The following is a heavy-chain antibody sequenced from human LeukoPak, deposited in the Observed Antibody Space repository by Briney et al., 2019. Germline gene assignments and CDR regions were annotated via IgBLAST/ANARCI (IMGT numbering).Heavy chain of an antibody. CDR1: GYTFTSYG. V-gene: IGHV1-18*01. CDR2: ISAYSGDT. Sequence: ASVKVSCKASGYTFTSYGVSWVRQAPGQGLEWMGWISAYSGDTKYAQKLHGRVTMTTDTSTSTAYMELRTLRFDDTAMYFCASDSWGGSHFIDYWGQGTLITVSS. J-gene: IGHJ4*02. CDR3: ASDSWGGSHFIDY. D-gene: IGHD1-26*01.